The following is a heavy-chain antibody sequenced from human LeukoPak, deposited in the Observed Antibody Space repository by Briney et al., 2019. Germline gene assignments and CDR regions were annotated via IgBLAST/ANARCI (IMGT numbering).Heavy chain of an antibody. Sequence: ASVKVSCKASGYTFTSYGISWVRQAPGQGLEWMGWISAYNGNTNYAQKLQGRVTMTTDTSTSTAYMELRSLRSDDTAVYYCASRISSGWSPSYYYYMDVWGKGTTVTVSS. D-gene: IGHD6-19*01. CDR1: GYTFTSYG. CDR3: ASRISSGWSPSYYYYMDV. CDR2: ISAYNGNT. V-gene: IGHV1-18*01. J-gene: IGHJ6*03.